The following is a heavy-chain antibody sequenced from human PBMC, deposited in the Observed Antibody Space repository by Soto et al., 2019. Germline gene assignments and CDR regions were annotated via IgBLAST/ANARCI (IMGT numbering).Heavy chain of an antibody. CDR1: GGSLSSGDHF. CDR3: ATSRSLGTFFDY. Sequence: PSETLSLTCTVSGGSLSSGDHFWTWIRQHPGKVLEWIGNIYYTGSTYYSPSLSSRVTISVDTPKNQFSLRLSSVTAADTAVYYCATSRSLGTFFDYWGQGTLVTVSS. J-gene: IGHJ4*02. D-gene: IGHD6-13*01. CDR2: IYYTGST. V-gene: IGHV4-31*03.